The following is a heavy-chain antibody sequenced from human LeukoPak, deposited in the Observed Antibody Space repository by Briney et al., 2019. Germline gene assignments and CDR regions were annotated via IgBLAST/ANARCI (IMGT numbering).Heavy chain of an antibody. CDR1: GFTFSSYA. J-gene: IGHJ4*02. Sequence: GGSLRLSCAASGFTFSSYAMHWVRQAPGKGLEWVAVLSYDGSNKYYADSVKGRFTISRDNSKNTLYLQMNSLRAEDTAVYYCARDKGIYGSGTILSTYFDYWGQGTLVTVSS. V-gene: IGHV3-30-3*01. D-gene: IGHD3-10*01. CDR3: ARDKGIYGSGTILSTYFDY. CDR2: LSYDGSNK.